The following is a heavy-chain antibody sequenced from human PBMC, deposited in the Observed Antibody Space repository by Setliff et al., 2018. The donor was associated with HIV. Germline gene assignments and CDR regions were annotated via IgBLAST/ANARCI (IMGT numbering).Heavy chain of an antibody. Sequence: ASVKVSCKASGYTFSSHSIHWVRQAPGQGLEWMGWINAGNGNTKYSQKFQRRSTSTRDTSASTVFMELSSLTYEDTAVYYCARDGCDCNKFYLYNWFDPWGQGTLVTVSS. CDR2: INAGNGNT. J-gene: IGHJ5*02. CDR3: ARDGCDCNKFYLYNWFDP. D-gene: IGHD2-21*01. V-gene: IGHV1-3*01. CDR1: GYTFSSHS.